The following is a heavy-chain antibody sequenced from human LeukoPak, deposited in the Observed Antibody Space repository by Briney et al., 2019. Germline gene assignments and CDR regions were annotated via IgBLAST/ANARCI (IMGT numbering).Heavy chain of an antibody. V-gene: IGHV1-46*01. CDR3: ARDLGELLPQGGFDS. D-gene: IGHD1-26*01. Sequence: GASVKVSCKASGYTFTSYYMHWVRQAPGQGLEWMGIINPSGGSTSYAQKFQGRVTMTRDTSTSTVYMELSSLRSEDTAVYYCARDLGELLPQGGFDSWGQGTLVTVSS. CDR2: INPSGGST. CDR1: GYTFTSYY. J-gene: IGHJ5*01.